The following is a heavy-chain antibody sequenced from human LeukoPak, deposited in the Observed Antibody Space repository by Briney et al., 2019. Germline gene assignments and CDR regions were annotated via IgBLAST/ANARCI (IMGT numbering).Heavy chain of an antibody. V-gene: IGHV4-4*07. CDR2: IYTSGST. J-gene: IGHJ5*02. D-gene: IGHD3-10*01. CDR1: GGSISSYY. CDR3: ARDDRVEGGENWFDP. Sequence: SETLSLTCTVSGGSISSYYWSWIRQPAGKGLEWIGRIYTSGSTNYNPSLKSRVTMSVDTSKNQFSLKLSSVTAADTAVYYCARDDRVEGGENWFDPWGQGTLVTVSS.